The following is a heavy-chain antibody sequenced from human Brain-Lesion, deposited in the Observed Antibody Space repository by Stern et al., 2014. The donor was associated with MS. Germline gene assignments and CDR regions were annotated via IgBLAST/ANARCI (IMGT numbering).Heavy chain of an antibody. D-gene: IGHD1-26*01. CDR3: ATLSPGAGGNYYRHFDY. J-gene: IGHJ4*02. CDR2: FYPEDGET. Sequence: QMQLVQSGAEVKKPGASVKVSCKVSGYTLTELSMHWVRQAPRKGLEWMGGFYPEDGETIYAQKFQGRVTMTEDTSTDTAYMELSSLRSEDTAVYYCATLSPGAGGNYYRHFDYWGQGTLVTVSS. CDR1: GYTLTELS. V-gene: IGHV1-24*01.